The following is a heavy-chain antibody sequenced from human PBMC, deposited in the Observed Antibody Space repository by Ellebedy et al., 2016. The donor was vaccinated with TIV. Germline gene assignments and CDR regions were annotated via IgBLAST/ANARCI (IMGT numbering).Heavy chain of an antibody. J-gene: IGHJ4*02. D-gene: IGHD3-22*01. V-gene: IGHV3-33*06. CDR2: IWYDGSNK. Sequence: GGSLRLSCAASGFTFSSYGMHWVRQAPGKGLEWVAVIWYDGSNKYHADSVKGRFTISRDNSKNTLYLQMNSLRAEDTAVYYCAKEDYYDSSGPLDYWGQGTLVTVSS. CDR3: AKEDYYDSSGPLDY. CDR1: GFTFSSYG.